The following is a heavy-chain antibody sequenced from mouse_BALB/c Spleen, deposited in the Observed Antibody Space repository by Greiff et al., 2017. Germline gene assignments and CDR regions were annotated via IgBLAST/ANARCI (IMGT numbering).Heavy chain of an antibody. D-gene: IGHD4-1*01. J-gene: IGHJ3*01. CDR3: AVTGTLAWFAY. V-gene: IGHV1S29*02. CDR1: GYTFTDYN. Sequence: VQLQQSGAELVRPGSSVKISCKASGYTFTDYNMHWVKQSHGKSLEWIGYIYPYNGGTGYNQKFKSKATLTVDNSSSTAYMELRSLTSEDSAVYYCAVTGTLAWFAYWGQGTLVTVSA. CDR2: IYPYNGGT.